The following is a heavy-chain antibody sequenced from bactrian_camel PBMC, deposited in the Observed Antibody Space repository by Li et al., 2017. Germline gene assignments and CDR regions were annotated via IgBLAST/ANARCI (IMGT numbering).Heavy chain of an antibody. Sequence: QLVESGGGLVQPGGSLRLSCAASGFGFKSHWMFWVRQAPGKGLEWVSVINPGGRTTFYAGSMKGRFTVSRDSAKNTLYLQLNTLEIGDTAMYYCAAPRSQSGTGYAYNYRFWGQGTQVTVS. CDR1: GFGFKSHW. D-gene: IGHD5*01. V-gene: IGHV3S1*01. CDR3: AAPRSQSGTGYAYNYRF. J-gene: IGHJ4*01. CDR2: INPGGRTT.